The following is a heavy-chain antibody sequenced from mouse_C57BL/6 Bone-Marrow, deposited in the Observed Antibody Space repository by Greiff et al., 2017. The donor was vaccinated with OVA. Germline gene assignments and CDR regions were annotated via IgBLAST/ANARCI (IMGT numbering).Heavy chain of an antibody. D-gene: IGHD1-1*01. CDR1: GFSLTSYA. J-gene: IGHJ2*01. CDR2: IWTGGGT. V-gene: IGHV2-9-1*01. Sequence: VQLQESGPGLVAPSQSLSITCTVSGFSLTSYAISWVRQPPGTGLEWLGVIWTGGGTNYNSALKSRLSISKDNSKSQVFLKMNSLQTDDTAMYYGARFYWYGSSQAAYLDYWGQGTTLTVSS. CDR3: ARFYWYGSSQAAYLDY.